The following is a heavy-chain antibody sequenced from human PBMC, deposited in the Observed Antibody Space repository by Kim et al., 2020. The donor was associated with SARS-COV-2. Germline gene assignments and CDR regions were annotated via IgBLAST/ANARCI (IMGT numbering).Heavy chain of an antibody. CDR1: GFTFSSYS. Sequence: GGSLRLSCAASGFTFSSYSMNWVRQAPGKGLEWVSSISSSSSYIYYADSVKGRFTISRDNAKNSLYLQMNSLRAEDTAVYYCARGTRDYYDSSGHKIGDYWGQGTLVTVSS. J-gene: IGHJ4*02. D-gene: IGHD3-22*01. V-gene: IGHV3-21*01. CDR3: ARGTRDYYDSSGHKIGDY. CDR2: ISSSSSYI.